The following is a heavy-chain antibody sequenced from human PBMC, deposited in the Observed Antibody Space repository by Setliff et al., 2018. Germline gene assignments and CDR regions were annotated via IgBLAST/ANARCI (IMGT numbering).Heavy chain of an antibody. V-gene: IGHV1-46*01. CDR1: GYTFTSYY. CDR3: ARGGLAAANKKGVFDY. CDR2: INIGGGSA. D-gene: IGHD6-13*01. Sequence: ASVKVSCKASGYTFTSYYMYWLRQAPGQGPEWMGIINIGGGSASYAQKFQDRVTMTRDTSTNTVYMEVSSLTSDDSAVYYCARGGLAAANKKGVFDYWGQGTLVTVSS. J-gene: IGHJ4*02.